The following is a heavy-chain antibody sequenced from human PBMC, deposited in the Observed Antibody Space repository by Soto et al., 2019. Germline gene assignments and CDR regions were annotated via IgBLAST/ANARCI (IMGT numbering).Heavy chain of an antibody. CDR1: GGTFSSYA. CDR3: AQNYYDSSGYDLYYYYVMDV. Sequence: QVQLVQSGAEVKKPGSSVKVSCKASGGTFSSYAISWVRQAPGQGLEWMGGIIPIFGTANYAQKFQGRVTITADESTSTAYMELSSLRSEDTAVYYCAQNYYDSSGYDLYYYYVMDVWGQGTTVTVSS. D-gene: IGHD3-22*01. CDR2: IIPIFGTA. J-gene: IGHJ6*02. V-gene: IGHV1-69*01.